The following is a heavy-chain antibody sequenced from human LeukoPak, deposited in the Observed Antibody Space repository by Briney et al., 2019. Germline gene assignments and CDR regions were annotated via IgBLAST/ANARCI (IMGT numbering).Heavy chain of an antibody. Sequence: SETLSLTCTVSGGSISSSSYYWGWIRQPPGKGLEWIGSIYYSGSTYYNPSLKSRVTISVDTSKNQFSLKLSSVTAADTAVYYCASLVDTAMVLDYWGQGTLVTVSS. D-gene: IGHD5-18*01. J-gene: IGHJ4*02. V-gene: IGHV4-39*01. CDR1: GGSISSSSYY. CDR2: IYYSGST. CDR3: ASLVDTAMVLDY.